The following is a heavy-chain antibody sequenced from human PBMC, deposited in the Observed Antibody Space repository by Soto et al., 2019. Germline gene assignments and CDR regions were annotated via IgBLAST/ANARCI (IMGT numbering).Heavy chain of an antibody. V-gene: IGHV1-69*01. J-gene: IGHJ4*02. D-gene: IGHD3-9*01. CDR2: IIPIFGTA. CDR1: GGTFSSYA. CDR3: AGEAPDILTGYSPEYYFDY. Sequence: QVQLVQSGAEVKKPGSSVKVSCKASGGTFSSYAISWVRQAPGQGLEWMGGIIPIFGTANYAQKFQGRVTITADESTSTAYMELSSLRSEDTAVYYCAGEAPDILTGYSPEYYFDYWGQGTLVTVSS.